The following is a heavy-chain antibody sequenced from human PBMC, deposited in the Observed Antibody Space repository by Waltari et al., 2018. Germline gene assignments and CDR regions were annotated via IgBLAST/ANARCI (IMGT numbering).Heavy chain of an antibody. CDR2: IYPWNTDT. Sequence: EVQLVQSGAEVKKPGESLKISCKGSGYSFTSYWIGWVRQMPGKGLEWMGSIYPWNTDTIDSPAFQGQVTISADKSISTAYLQWSSLKASDTAMYYCARQEPGDYVIGDWFDPWGQGTLVTVSS. V-gene: IGHV5-51*01. D-gene: IGHD4-17*01. J-gene: IGHJ5*02. CDR1: GYSFTSYW. CDR3: ARQEPGDYVIGDWFDP.